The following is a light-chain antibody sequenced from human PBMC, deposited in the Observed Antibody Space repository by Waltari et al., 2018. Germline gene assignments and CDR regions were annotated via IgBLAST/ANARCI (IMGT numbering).Light chain of an antibody. Sequence: QSALTQPRSVSGSPGQSVTISCTGTSSDIGCYDFVSWYQQYPGKATKLIIYDVNKRPPGVPDRFSGSKSGNTASLTISGLLNEDEADYYCCSYAGADTSVVFGGGTTLTVL. CDR2: DVN. V-gene: IGLV2-11*01. CDR3: CSYAGADTSVV. CDR1: SSDIGCYDF. J-gene: IGLJ2*01.